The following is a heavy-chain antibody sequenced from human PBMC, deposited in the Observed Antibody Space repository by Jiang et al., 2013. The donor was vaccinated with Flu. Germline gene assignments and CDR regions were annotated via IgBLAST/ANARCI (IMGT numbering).Heavy chain of an antibody. CDR3: ARDGDSYGRSDY. V-gene: IGHV3-33*01. CDR1: GFTFGSYG. Sequence: VQLVESGGGVVQPGRSLRLSCAASGFTFGSYGMLWVRQAPGKGLEWVAMLWYDGTYIRYGDSVKGRFTISRDNPRNTLYLQMNSLRAEDTAVYYCARDGDSYGRSDYWGLGTLVTVS. J-gene: IGHJ4*02. D-gene: IGHD5-18*01. CDR2: LWYDGTYI.